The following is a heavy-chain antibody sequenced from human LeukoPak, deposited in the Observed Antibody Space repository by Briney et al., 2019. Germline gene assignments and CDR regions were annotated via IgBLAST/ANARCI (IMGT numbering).Heavy chain of an antibody. CDR3: ARDKPDSGSHTPAFDI. CDR2: INNSGGTI. D-gene: IGHD1-26*01. V-gene: IGHV3-48*03. CDR1: GFTFSSYE. Sequence: GGSLRLSCAASGFTFSSYEMNWVRQAPGKGLEWVSYINNSGGTIYYADSVKGRFTISRDTAKNSLYLQMNSLRAEDTAAYYCARDKPDSGSHTPAFDIWGQGTMVTVSS. J-gene: IGHJ3*02.